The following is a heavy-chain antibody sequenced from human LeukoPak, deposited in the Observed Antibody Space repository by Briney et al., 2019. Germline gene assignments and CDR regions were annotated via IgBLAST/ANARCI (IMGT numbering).Heavy chain of an antibody. CDR3: ARDSNWNYVIYYYYYGMDV. D-gene: IGHD1-7*01. CDR1: GFTFRSYS. V-gene: IGHV3-21*01. Sequence: SLPLPRPAYGFTFRSYSMNRHPQPHHNGPPTAPILRPPSSHTYLPPPVKSRSTISRDNAKNSLYLQMNNLRAEDTAVYYFARDSNWNYVIYYYYYGMDVWGQGTTVTVSS. J-gene: IGHJ6*02. CDR2: LRPPSSHT.